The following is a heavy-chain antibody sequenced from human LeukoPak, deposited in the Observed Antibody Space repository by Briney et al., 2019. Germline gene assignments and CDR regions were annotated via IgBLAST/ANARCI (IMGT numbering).Heavy chain of an antibody. J-gene: IGHJ3*02. D-gene: IGHD3-3*01. CDR1: GGSFSGYY. Sequence: SETMSLTCAVDGGSFSGYYWSWIRQPPGKGLEWIGEINHSGSTNYNPSLKSRATISVDTSKNQFSLKLSSVTAADTAVYYCARGREDDFWSGYYNSGPDAFDIWGQGTMVTVSS. CDR3: ARGREDDFWSGYYNSGPDAFDI. V-gene: IGHV4-34*01. CDR2: INHSGST.